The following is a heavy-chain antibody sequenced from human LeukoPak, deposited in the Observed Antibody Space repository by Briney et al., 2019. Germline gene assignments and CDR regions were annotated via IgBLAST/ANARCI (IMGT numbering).Heavy chain of an antibody. CDR1: TDSISSYY. J-gene: IGHJ4*02. CDR2: INTSGSI. D-gene: IGHD3-22*01. CDR3: ASGVGSSVYYY. V-gene: IGHV4-4*07. Sequence: SETLSLTCTVSTDSISSYYWSWIRQPAGKGLEWIGRINTSGSINYNPSLKSRVTMSLDTSKSHFSLNVSSVTAADTAVYYCASGVGSSVYYYWGQGILVTVSS.